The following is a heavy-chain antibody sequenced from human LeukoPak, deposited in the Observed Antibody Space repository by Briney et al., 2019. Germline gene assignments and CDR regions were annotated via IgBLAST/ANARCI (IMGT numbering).Heavy chain of an antibody. CDR3: AKGGYYYDSSGYYYSRPVDY. Sequence: SLRLSCAASGFTFDDYAMHWVRQAPGKGLEWVSGISWNSGSIGYADSVKGRFTISRDNAKNSLYLQMNSLRAEDTALYYCAKGGYYYDSSGYYYSRPVDYWGQGTLVTVSS. J-gene: IGHJ4*02. V-gene: IGHV3-9*01. CDR1: GFTFDDYA. D-gene: IGHD3-22*01. CDR2: ISWNSGSI.